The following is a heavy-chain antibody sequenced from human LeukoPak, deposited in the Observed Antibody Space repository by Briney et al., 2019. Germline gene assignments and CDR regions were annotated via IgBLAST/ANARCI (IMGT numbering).Heavy chain of an antibody. J-gene: IGHJ4*02. D-gene: IGHD3-22*01. Sequence: SQTLSLTCTVSGGSISSGGYYWSWIRQHPGTGLEWIGYIYYSGSTYYNPSLKSRVTISVDTSKNQFSLKLSSVTAADTAVYYCARRPSDYYDSSGYYEGYFDYWGQGTLVTVSS. CDR3: ARRPSDYYDSSGYYEGYFDY. CDR2: IYYSGST. CDR1: GGSISSGGYY. V-gene: IGHV4-31*03.